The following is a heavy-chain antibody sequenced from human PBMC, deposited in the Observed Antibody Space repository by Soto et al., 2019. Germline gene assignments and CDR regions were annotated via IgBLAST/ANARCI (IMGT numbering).Heavy chain of an antibody. CDR2: ISGSGGST. CDR3: ASAKWFGDLFGAVFDL. V-gene: IGHV3-23*01. D-gene: IGHD3-10*01. J-gene: IGHJ3*01. CDR1: GFTFSSYA. Sequence: EVQLLESGGGLVQPGGSLRLSCAASGFTFSSYAMSWVRQAPGKGLEWVSAISGSGGSTYYADSAKGRRTISRDNSKNTMYLQMNSLSAEDTAMYYWASAKWFGDLFGAVFDLWGQGTMVTVSS.